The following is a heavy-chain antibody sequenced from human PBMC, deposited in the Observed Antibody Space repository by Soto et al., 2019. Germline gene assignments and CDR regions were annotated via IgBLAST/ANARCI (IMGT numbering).Heavy chain of an antibody. CDR1: GFTFSSYV. Sequence: GGSLRLSCAASGFTFSSYVMHWVRQAPGKGPEWVAVIWYDGSNKYYADSVKGRFNISRDNSKSTLYLQMNGLRAEDTAVYYCARDRDCSRTSCYRYHFDYWGQGTLVTVSS. V-gene: IGHV3-33*01. D-gene: IGHD2-2*01. CDR3: ARDRDCSRTSCYRYHFDY. CDR2: IWYDGSNK. J-gene: IGHJ4*02.